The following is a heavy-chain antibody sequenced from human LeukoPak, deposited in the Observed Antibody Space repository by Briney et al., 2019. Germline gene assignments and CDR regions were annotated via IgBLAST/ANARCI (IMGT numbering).Heavy chain of an antibody. CDR3: AKDLYGDYTNWFDP. Sequence: GGSLRLSCAASGFTFSSYWMSWVRQAPGKGLEWVSAISGSGGSTYYADSVKGRFTISRDNSKNTLYLQMNSLRAEDTAVYYCAKDLYGDYTNWFDPWGQGTLVTVSS. CDR2: ISGSGGST. D-gene: IGHD4-17*01. J-gene: IGHJ5*02. V-gene: IGHV3-23*01. CDR1: GFTFSSYW.